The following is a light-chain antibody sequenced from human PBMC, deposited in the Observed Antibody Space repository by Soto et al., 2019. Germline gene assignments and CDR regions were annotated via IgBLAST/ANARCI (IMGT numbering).Light chain of an antibody. J-gene: IGKJ1*01. CDR1: QTISSW. Sequence: DIQMTQSPSTLSASVGVRVNITGRVSQTISSWLAWYQQKPGKAPNLLIYKASTLQSGVPSRSSGSESGTDFTLTIRSLQPGAVATYYCQQYPSYPWTFGQVTNVEI. V-gene: IGKV1-5*03. CDR2: KAS. CDR3: QQYPSYPWT.